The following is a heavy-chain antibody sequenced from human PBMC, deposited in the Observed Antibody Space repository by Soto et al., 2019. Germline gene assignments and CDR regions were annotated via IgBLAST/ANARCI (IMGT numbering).Heavy chain of an antibody. CDR2: IYYIENT. Sequence: PSDTLSLTCTVSGGSISSSSNHWGWILQPPGKGLEWIGNIYYIENTYYNPSLKSRVTISVDTSKNQFSLRLTSVTAADTAVYYCATHPPYGPLDDWGQGTLVTVSS. CDR1: GGSISSSSNH. CDR3: ATHPPYGPLDD. D-gene: IGHD4-17*01. V-gene: IGHV4-39*01. J-gene: IGHJ4*02.